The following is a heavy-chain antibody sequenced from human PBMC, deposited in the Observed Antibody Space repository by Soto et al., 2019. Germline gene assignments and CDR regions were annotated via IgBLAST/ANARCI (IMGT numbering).Heavy chain of an antibody. CDR3: AGDQSGAADF. J-gene: IGHJ3*01. CDR2: ISATGTT. V-gene: IGHV4-4*07. Sequence: QVQLQESGPGLVEPSETLSLTCTVSGDSMSSYYWSWIRQAAEKGLEWIGRISATGTTSYIPSLKSRITLSVDTSKNQFSLNLKFVTAADTAVYFCAGDQSGAADFWGQGTVVTVS. CDR1: GDSMSSYY. D-gene: IGHD7-27*01.